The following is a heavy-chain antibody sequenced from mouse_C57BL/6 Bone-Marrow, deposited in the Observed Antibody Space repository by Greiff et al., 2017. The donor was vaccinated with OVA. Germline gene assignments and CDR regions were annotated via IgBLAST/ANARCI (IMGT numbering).Heavy chain of an antibody. V-gene: IGHV2-6*01. J-gene: IGHJ3*01. CDR3: ATLTPRFAY. CDR2: IWGVGST. Sequence: VKLQESGPGLVAPSQSLSITCTVSGFSLTSYGVDWVRQSPGKGLEWLGVIWGVGSTNYNSALKSRLSISKDNSKSQVFLKMNSLQTDDTAMYYCATLTPRFAYWGQGTLVTVSA. CDR1: GFSLTSYG.